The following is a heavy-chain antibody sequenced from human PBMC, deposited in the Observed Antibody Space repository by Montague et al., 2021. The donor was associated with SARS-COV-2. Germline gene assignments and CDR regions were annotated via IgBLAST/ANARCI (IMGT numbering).Heavy chain of an antibody. CDR3: ARENTVTTFGGPYYIDS. Sequence: SETLSLTCTVSGSSVRSYYWSWIRQPPGKGLDWIGYIYDCGSTNYNPPLKSRVTISVDTSKNQFSLKLSSVTAADTAVYYCARENTVTTFGGPYYIDSWGQGTLVTVSA. CDR1: GSSVRSYY. J-gene: IGHJ4*02. CDR2: IYDCGST. V-gene: IGHV4-59*02. D-gene: IGHD4-17*01.